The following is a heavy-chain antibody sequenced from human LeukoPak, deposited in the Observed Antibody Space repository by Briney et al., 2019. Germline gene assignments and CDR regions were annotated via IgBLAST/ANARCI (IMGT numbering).Heavy chain of an antibody. J-gene: IGHJ5*02. CDR1: GFTFSSYA. CDR3: AKGGSSGYYLENWFDP. D-gene: IGHD3-22*01. V-gene: IGHV3-23*01. CDR2: ISGSGGST. Sequence: PGGSLRLSCAASGFTFSSYAMSWVRQAPGKGLEWVSAISGSGGSTYYADSVKGRFTISRDNSKNTLYLRMNSLRAEDTAVYYCAKGGSSGYYLENWFDPWGQGTLVTVSS.